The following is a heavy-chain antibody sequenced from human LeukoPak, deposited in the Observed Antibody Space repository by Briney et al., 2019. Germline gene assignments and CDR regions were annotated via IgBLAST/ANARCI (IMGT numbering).Heavy chain of an antibody. Sequence: GGSLRLSCAASGFTFRHYAMNWVRQAPGKGLEWVAAITADGGSTHYTTSVKGRFIISRDTPKNTLSLQMNNLRAEDTAVYFCARVWLRDYMDVWGEGTTVSVSS. CDR1: GFTFRHYA. V-gene: IGHV3-23*01. D-gene: IGHD5-12*01. CDR3: ARVWLRDYMDV. CDR2: ITADGGST. J-gene: IGHJ6*03.